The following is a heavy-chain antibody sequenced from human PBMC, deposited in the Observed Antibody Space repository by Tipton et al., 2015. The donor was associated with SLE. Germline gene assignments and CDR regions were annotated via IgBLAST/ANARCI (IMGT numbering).Heavy chain of an antibody. CDR2: ISHNGGT. Sequence: TLSLTCTVSGDSHSDSYWGWIRQPPGERLEWLGYISHNGGTAYNPSLSSRVTISIDTSKKQFSLRLRSATAADTAVYYCAKSVAVRPKFGNWGQGALVTVSS. J-gene: IGHJ4*02. CDR1: GDSHSDSY. V-gene: IGHV4-4*09. CDR3: AKSVAVRPKFGN. D-gene: IGHD6-19*01.